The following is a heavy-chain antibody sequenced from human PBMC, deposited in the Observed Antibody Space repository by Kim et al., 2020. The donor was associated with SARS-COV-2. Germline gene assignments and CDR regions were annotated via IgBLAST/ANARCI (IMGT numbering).Heavy chain of an antibody. J-gene: IGHJ5*02. Sequence: SETLSLTCTVSGGSISSSSYYWGWIRQPPGKGLEWIGSIYYSGSTYYNPSLKSRVTISVDTSKNQFSLKLSSVTAADTAVYYCTGTYSSSWIWGWFDPWGQGTLVTVSS. V-gene: IGHV4-39*01. CDR3: TGTYSSSWIWGWFDP. D-gene: IGHD6-13*01. CDR2: IYYSGST. CDR1: GGSISSSSYY.